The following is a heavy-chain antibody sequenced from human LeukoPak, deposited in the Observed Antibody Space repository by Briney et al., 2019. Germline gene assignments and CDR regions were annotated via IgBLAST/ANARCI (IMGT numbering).Heavy chain of an antibody. J-gene: IGHJ5*02. D-gene: IGHD6-19*01. V-gene: IGHV4-59*01. CDR3: ARAPGYSNGWWDH. CDR1: GDSINRYY. CDR2: IYYSGST. Sequence: SETLSLTCTVSGDSINRYYWRWIGQPPGMGLEWIAYIYYSGSTNYNPSLRSRVTISVDTSKNQFSLKLSSVTAADTAVYYCARAPGYSNGWWDHWGQGTLVTVSS.